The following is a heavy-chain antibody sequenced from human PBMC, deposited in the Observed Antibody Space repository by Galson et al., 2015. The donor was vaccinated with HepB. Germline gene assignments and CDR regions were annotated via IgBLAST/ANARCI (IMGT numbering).Heavy chain of an antibody. J-gene: IGHJ4*02. V-gene: IGHV7-4-1*02. D-gene: IGHD3-10*01. Sequence: SVKVSCKASGYTFTSYAMNWVRQAPGQGLEWMGWINTNTGNPTYAQGFTGRFVFSLDTSVSTAYLQISSLKAEDTAVYYCARGLPYYGSGSYSPEDYWGQGTLVTVSS. CDR2: INTNTGNP. CDR3: ARGLPYYGSGSYSPEDY. CDR1: GYTFTSYA.